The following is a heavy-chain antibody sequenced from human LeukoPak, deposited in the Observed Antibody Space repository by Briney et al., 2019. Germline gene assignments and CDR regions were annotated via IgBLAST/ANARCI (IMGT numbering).Heavy chain of an antibody. CDR2: INPSGGST. Sequence: ASVTVSCKASGYTFTSYYMHWVRQAPGQGLEWTGLINPSGGSTSYAQKFQGRVTMTRDTSTSTVYMELSSLRSEDTAVYYCARDRRIAAGTTTIPQYWGQGTLVTVSS. D-gene: IGHD6-13*01. J-gene: IGHJ4*02. CDR1: GYTFTSYY. CDR3: ARDRRIAAGTTTIPQY. V-gene: IGHV1-46*01.